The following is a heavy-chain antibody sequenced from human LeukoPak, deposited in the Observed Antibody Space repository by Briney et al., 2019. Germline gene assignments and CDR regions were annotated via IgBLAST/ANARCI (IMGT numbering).Heavy chain of an antibody. J-gene: IGHJ6*03. D-gene: IGHD3-10*01. CDR3: ARGVLWFGELLPYYYMDV. CDR2: MNPNSGNT. CDR1: GYTFPSYD. V-gene: IGHV1-8*01. Sequence: GASVKVSCKASGYTFPSYDINWVRQATGQGLEWMGWMNPNSGNTGYAQKFQGRVTMTRNTSISTAYMELSSLRSEDTAVYYCARGVLWFGELLPYYYMDVWGKGTTVTVSS.